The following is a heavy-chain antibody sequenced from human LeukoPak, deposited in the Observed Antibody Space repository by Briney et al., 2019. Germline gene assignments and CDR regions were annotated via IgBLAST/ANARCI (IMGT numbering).Heavy chain of an antibody. CDR3: AKDVTITYYYDSSGTEFDY. Sequence: GGSLRLSCAASGFTFSSYSMNWVRQAPGKGLEWVSSISSSSSYIYYADSVKGRFTISRDNSKNTLYLQMNSLRAADTAVYYCAKDVTITYYYDSSGTEFDYWGQGTLVTVSS. V-gene: IGHV3-21*04. CDR1: GFTFSSYS. CDR2: ISSSSSYI. D-gene: IGHD3-22*01. J-gene: IGHJ4*02.